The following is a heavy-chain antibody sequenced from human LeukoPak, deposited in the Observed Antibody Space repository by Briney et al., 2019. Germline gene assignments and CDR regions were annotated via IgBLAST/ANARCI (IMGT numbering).Heavy chain of an antibody. V-gene: IGHV3-48*02. CDR3: TRERHFGDYPDY. CDR2: ITGSSSTI. Sequence: GGSLRLTCAASGFTFSSYSMNWVRQAPGKGLEWVSYITGSSSTIYYADSVKGRFTISRDNAKNSLYLQMNSLRDEDTAVYYCTRERHFGDYPDYWGQGTLVTVSS. J-gene: IGHJ4*02. D-gene: IGHD4-17*01. CDR1: GFTFSSYS.